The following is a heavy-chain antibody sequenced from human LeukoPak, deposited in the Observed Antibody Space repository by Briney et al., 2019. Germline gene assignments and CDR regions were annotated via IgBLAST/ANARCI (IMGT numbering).Heavy chain of an antibody. J-gene: IGHJ5*02. CDR1: GGAISNDGYF. D-gene: IGHD3-10*01. V-gene: IGHV4-31*11. CDR2: IHYSGRT. CDR3: ARDAIEFSGWFDP. Sequence: SETLSLTCAVSGGAISNDGYFWSWIRQRPGKGLEWIGYIHYSGRTFYNPSLNSRVTISVGAAQNLVSLKLDSVTAADTGVYYCARDAIEFSGWFDPWGPGTLVIVSS.